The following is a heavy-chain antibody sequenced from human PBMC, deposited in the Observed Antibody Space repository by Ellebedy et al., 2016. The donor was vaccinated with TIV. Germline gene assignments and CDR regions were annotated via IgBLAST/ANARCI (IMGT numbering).Heavy chain of an antibody. D-gene: IGHD3-22*01. J-gene: IGHJ5*02. Sequence: ASVNVSCXASGYTFTTYTMHWVRQAPGHSLEWMGWINAGNANTKYSQKFQGRVTITRDTSASTAYMELSSLRSEDTAVYYCARETHYYDSRSDYPWGSWGQGTLVTVSS. CDR3: ARETHYYDSRSDYPWGS. CDR2: INAGNANT. CDR1: GYTFTTYT. V-gene: IGHV1-3*01.